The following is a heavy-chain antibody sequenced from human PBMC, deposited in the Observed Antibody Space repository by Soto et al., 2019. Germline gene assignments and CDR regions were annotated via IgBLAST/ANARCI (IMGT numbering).Heavy chain of an antibody. J-gene: IGHJ6*02. V-gene: IGHV3-7*03. CDR3: GPDYAMAG. CDR1: GFTVNTYP. CDR2: IKEDGTET. Sequence: VHLVESGGGVVQPGRSLRVSCAASGFTVNTYPMTWVRQAPGKGLEWVANIKEDGTETKYVDSVKGRFTISRDNAKNSLYLQMNSLRAEDTAIYHCGPDYAMAGWGQGTTVTVSS.